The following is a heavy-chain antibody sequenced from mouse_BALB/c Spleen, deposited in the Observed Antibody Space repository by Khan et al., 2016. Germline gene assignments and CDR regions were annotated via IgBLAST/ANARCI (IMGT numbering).Heavy chain of an antibody. Sequence: QIQLVQSGPELKKPGETVKISCKASGYTFTNYGMNWVKQAPGKGLKWMGWINTNTGEPTYAEEFKGRSAFSLETSASTAYLQINNLKNEDTATYFCASDFDYWGQGTTLTVSS. V-gene: IGHV9-3*02. CDR1: GYTFTNYG. J-gene: IGHJ2*01. CDR2: INTNTGEP. CDR3: ASDFDY.